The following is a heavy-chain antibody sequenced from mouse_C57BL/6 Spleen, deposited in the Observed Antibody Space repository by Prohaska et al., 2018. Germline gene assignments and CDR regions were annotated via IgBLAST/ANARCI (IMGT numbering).Heavy chain of an antibody. Sequence: WLPWVKQRPGQGLEWIGEIDPSDSSTNYNQKFKGKATLTVDKSSSTAYMQLSSLTSEDSAVYYCARPTMIKAWFAYWGQGTLVTVSS. J-gene: IGHJ3*01. V-gene: IGHV1-69*02. CDR3: ARPTMIKAWFAY. D-gene: IGHD2-4*01. CDR1: W. CDR2: IDPSDSST.